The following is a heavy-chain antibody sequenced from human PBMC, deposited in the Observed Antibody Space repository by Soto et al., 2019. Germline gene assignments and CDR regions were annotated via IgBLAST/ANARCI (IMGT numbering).Heavy chain of an antibody. CDR1: GGSISSSNW. CDR3: ATDRARLHYDYFYYNCRDV. CDR2: IYHSGST. Sequence: SETLSLTCAVSGGSISSSNWWSWVRQPPGKGMEWIGEIYHSGSTNYNPSLKSRVTISVDKSKNQFSLKLSSVTAADTAVYYCATDRARLHYDYFYYNCRDVWGQRHTITVAS. V-gene: IGHV4-4*02. D-gene: IGHD4-17*01. J-gene: IGHJ6*02.